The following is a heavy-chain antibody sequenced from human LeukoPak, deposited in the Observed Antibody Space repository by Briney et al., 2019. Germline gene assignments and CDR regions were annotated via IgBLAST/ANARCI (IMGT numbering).Heavy chain of an antibody. CDR2: IKKDGSEK. D-gene: IGHD3-9*01. CDR3: VRVDDILTGYCVVPRNPGHMDV. J-gene: IGHJ6*03. CDR1: GFTFSSYW. Sequence: GGSLRLSCAASGFTFSSYWMTWVRQAPGKGLEWVANIKKDGSEKYYVDSVKGRFTISRDNAKNSLYLQMNSLRAEDTAVYYCVRVDDILTGYCVVPRNPGHMDVWGKGTTVTVSS. V-gene: IGHV3-7*01.